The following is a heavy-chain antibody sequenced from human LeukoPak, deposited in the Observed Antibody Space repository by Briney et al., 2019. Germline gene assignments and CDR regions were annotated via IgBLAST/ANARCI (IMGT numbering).Heavy chain of an antibody. D-gene: IGHD1-26*01. CDR1: GGSFSGYY. CDR3: ARDNSGATDIDD. V-gene: IGHV4-34*01. Sequence: SETLSLTCAVYGGSFSGYYWSWIRQPPGKGLEWIGEINHSGSTNYNPSLKSRVTISVDKSKNQFSLKLSSVTAADTAVYYCARDNSGATDIDDWGQGTLVTVSS. CDR2: INHSGST. J-gene: IGHJ4*02.